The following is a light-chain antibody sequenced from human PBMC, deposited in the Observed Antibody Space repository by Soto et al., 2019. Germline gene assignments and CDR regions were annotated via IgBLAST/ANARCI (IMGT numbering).Light chain of an antibody. V-gene: IGKV1-5*01. CDR2: GAS. CDR1: QSISTW. CDR3: QQYDGN. Sequence: DTQMTQSPCTLSASVGDRVTITCRASQSISTWLAWYQQKPGKVPKLLIYGASTLESGVPSRFSGSGSGTEFTLTISGLQTDDFATYYCQQYDGNFGGGTRVEIK. J-gene: IGKJ4*01.